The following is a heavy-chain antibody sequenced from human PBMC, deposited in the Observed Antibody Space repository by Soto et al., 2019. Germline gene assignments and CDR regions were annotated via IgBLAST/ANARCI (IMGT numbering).Heavy chain of an antibody. Sequence: EVQLVESGGSLVQPGGSLRLSCAASGFAFSNNWMHWVRQAPGKGLEWVSRIKSDGSSTNYADSVKGRFTISRDNARNTLYLQMSGLGADDTAIYYCASFYHCYYMDVGGKGTTVTVSS. CDR2: IKSDGSST. J-gene: IGHJ6*03. CDR1: GFAFSNNW. CDR3: ASFYHCYYMDV. V-gene: IGHV3-74*01.